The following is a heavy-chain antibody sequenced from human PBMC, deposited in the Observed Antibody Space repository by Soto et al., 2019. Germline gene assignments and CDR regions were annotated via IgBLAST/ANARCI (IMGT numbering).Heavy chain of an antibody. J-gene: IGHJ4*02. D-gene: IGHD3-22*01. V-gene: IGHV1-69*13. Sequence: SVKVSCKASGGTFSRHAISWVRQAPGQGLEWMGGIIPIFGTANHAQKFQGRVTIIADESTSTVYMELSSLRSEDTAMYYCARGWGYDSNDYYYAYWGQGTLVTVSS. CDR3: ARGWGYDSNDYYYAY. CDR2: IIPIFGTA. CDR1: GGTFSRHA.